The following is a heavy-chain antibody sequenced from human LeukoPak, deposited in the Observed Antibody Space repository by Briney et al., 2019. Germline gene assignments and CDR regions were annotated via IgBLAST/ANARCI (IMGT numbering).Heavy chain of an antibody. Sequence: PGGSLRLSCAASGFTFSSYGMHRVRQAPGKGLEWVAFIRYDGSNKYYADSVKGRFTISRDNSKNTLYLQMNSLRAEDTAVYYCAKDLLRYTVTTYFDSWGQGTLVTVSS. CDR3: AKDLLRYTVTTYFDS. D-gene: IGHD4-17*01. V-gene: IGHV3-30*02. CDR1: GFTFSSYG. CDR2: IRYDGSNK. J-gene: IGHJ4*02.